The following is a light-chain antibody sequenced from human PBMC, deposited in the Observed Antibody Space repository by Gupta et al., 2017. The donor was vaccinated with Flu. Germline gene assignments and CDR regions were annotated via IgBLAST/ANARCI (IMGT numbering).Light chain of an antibody. Sequence: QSVLTPPPSVSAAPGQKVTISCSGSSSNIGSNYVSWYTQLPGTAPKLLIYYDNRRHSVTPARFSGSKYATSATVGSTGLQAGEEADYYCGTWDSSLSAVVFGGGTKLTVL. CDR2: YDN. V-gene: IGLV1-51*01. CDR1: SSNIGSNY. J-gene: IGLJ2*01. CDR3: GTWDSSLSAVV.